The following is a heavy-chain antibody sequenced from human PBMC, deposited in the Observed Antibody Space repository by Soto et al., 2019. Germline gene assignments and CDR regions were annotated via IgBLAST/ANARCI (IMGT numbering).Heavy chain of an antibody. V-gene: IGHV3-48*03. CDR1: GFTFSSYE. J-gene: IGHJ4*02. CDR3: ERDTWAGGGSLPFDY. Sequence: PGGSLRLSCAASGFTFSSYEMNWVRQAPGKGLEWVSYISSSGSSIYYADSVKGRFTISRDNAKNSVYLQMNRLRAEDTAVYYCERDTWAGGGSLPFDYWGQGTLVTVSS. CDR2: ISSSGSSI. D-gene: IGHD2-15*01.